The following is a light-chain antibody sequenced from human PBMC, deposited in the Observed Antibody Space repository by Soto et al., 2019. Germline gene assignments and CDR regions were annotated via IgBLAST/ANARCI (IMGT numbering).Light chain of an antibody. CDR2: DVS. J-gene: IGLJ1*01. Sequence: QSALTQPASVSGAPGQSITISCTGTSRDVGGYNYVSWYQQLPGKAPKLMIYDVSDRPSGVSNRFSGSKSGNTASLTISGLQAEDEADYYCSSYTSSSLYVFGNGTKVTVL. CDR3: SSYTSSSLYV. V-gene: IGLV2-14*01. CDR1: SRDVGGYNY.